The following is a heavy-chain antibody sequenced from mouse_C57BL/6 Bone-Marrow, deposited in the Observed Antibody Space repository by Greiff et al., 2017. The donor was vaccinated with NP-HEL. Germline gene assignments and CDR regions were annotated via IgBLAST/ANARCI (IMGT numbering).Heavy chain of an antibody. D-gene: IGHD6-1*01. J-gene: IGHJ2*01. CDR1: GYTFTSYW. Sequence: QVQLKQPGAELVKPGASVKLSCKASGYTFTSYWMHWVKQRPGQGLEWIGMIHPNSGSTNYNEKFKSKATLTVDKSSSTAYMQLSSLTSEDSAVYYCAREGHNWPLDYWGQGTTLTVSS. V-gene: IGHV1-64*01. CDR3: AREGHNWPLDY. CDR2: IHPNSGST.